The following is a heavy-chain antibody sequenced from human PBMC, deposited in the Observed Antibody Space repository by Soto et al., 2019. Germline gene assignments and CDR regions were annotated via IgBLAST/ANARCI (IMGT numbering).Heavy chain of an antibody. Sequence: ASVKVSCKVSGYTLTELSMHWVRQAPGKGLEWMGGFDPEDGETIYAQKFQGRVTMTEDTSTDTAYMELSSLRSEDTAVYYCATDLGGSSWYSLRFGGNAFDIWGQGTMVTVSS. CDR2: FDPEDGET. CDR3: ATDLGGSSWYSLRFGGNAFDI. D-gene: IGHD6-13*01. J-gene: IGHJ3*02. CDR1: GYTLTELS. V-gene: IGHV1-24*01.